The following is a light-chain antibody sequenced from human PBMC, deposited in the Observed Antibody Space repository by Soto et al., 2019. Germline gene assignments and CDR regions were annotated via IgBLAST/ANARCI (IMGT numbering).Light chain of an antibody. V-gene: IGKV1-33*01. J-gene: IGKJ3*01. CDR2: DAS. CDR3: QQYGNLPFT. Sequence: EIQMTQSPSSVSASVGDRVTITCQASQGITNYLNWYQPKPGKAPKLLIFDASKLETGVPSRFRGSGSGTDFTFTISSLQPEDIATYFCQQYGNLPFTFGPGTKVDIK. CDR1: QGITNY.